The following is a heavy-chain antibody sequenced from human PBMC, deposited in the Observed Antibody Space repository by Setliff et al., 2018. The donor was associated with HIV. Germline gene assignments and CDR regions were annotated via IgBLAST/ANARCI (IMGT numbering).Heavy chain of an antibody. CDR1: GYTFTTYS. CDR3: ARDRPGVDCTKTSCYASFDH. V-gene: IGHV1-3*01. Sequence: RASVKVSCKASGYTFTTYSLHWVRQAPGQSLEWMGWINVGNGDTKYSQDLQGRITITRDTSANTAYMELRSLRSDDTAVYYCARDRPGVDCTKTSCYASFDHWGQGTLVTVSS. J-gene: IGHJ4*02. D-gene: IGHD2-2*01. CDR2: INVGNGDT.